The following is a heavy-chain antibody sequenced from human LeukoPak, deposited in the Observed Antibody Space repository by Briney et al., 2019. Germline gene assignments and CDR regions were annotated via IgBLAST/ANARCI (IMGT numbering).Heavy chain of an antibody. CDR1: GFTFSDYY. Sequence: PGGSLRLSCAASGFTFSDYYMSWIRQAPGKGLEWVSYISSSGSTIYYADSVKGRFTISRDNAKNSLYLQMNSLRAEDTAVYYCAREFIGPTQWDDAFDIWGQGTMVTVSS. CDR2: ISSSGSTI. CDR3: AREFIGPTQWDDAFDI. V-gene: IGHV3-11*01. J-gene: IGHJ3*02. D-gene: IGHD3/OR15-3a*01.